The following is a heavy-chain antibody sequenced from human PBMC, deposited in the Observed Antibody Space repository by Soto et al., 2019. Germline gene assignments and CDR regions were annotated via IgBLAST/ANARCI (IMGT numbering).Heavy chain of an antibody. CDR2: TYYRSNWRH. CDR1: GYSVSSNTAD. Sequence: PXQTLFLTAAISGYSVSSNTADCNWIRSSPSRGLEWLGRTYYRSNWRHDYAVSVKSRITVNPDTSKNHFSLQLNSVTPDDTAVYYCARGVAGSGFDLWGQGTLVTVSS. CDR3: ARGVAGSGFDL. D-gene: IGHD6-19*01. V-gene: IGHV6-1*01. J-gene: IGHJ4*02.